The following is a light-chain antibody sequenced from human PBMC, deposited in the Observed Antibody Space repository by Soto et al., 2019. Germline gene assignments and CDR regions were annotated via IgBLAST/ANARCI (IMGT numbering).Light chain of an antibody. CDR2: DVT. CDR1: SSDVGGYNF. V-gene: IGLV2-14*01. CDR3: SSYTSSSTLVG. Sequence: QSALTQPASVSGSPGQSITIPCTGTSSDVGGYNFVSWYQQYPGKAPKLMIYDVTNRPSGVSNRFSASKSGNTASLTISGLQAEDDANYYCSSYTSSSTLVGFGGGTKVTVL. J-gene: IGLJ2*01.